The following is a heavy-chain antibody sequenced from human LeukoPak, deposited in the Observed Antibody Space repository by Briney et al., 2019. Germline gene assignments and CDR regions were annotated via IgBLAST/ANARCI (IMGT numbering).Heavy chain of an antibody. CDR1: GVSISSSSYY. Sequence: SETLSLTCTVSGVSISSSSYYWGWIRQPPGKGLEWIGSIYYSGGTYYNPSLKSRVTISVDTSKNQFSLKLSSVTAADTAVYYGARHPYSSSWFSEMYYFDYWGQGTLVTVSS. D-gene: IGHD6-13*01. V-gene: IGHV4-39*01. CDR3: ARHPYSSSWFSEMYYFDY. J-gene: IGHJ4*02. CDR2: IYYSGGT.